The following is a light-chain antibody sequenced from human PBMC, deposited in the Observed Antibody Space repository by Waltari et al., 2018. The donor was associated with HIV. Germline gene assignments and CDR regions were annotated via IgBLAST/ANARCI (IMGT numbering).Light chain of an antibody. CDR2: KAS. J-gene: IGKJ2*01. CDR1: QSINNW. Sequence: IQMTQSPSTLSASVGDRVTITCRASQSINNWLAWYQQKPGQAPKLLIYKASTLASGVPSRFSGSGFGTDFTLTVSVLQRDDFATYDCQQYNSYFGQGTKLEIK. V-gene: IGKV1-5*03. CDR3: QQYNSY.